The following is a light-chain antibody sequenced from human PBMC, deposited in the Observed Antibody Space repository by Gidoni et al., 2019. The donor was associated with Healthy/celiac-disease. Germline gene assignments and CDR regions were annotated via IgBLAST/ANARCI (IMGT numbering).Light chain of an antibody. CDR3: QQRSI. V-gene: IGKV3-11*01. J-gene: IGKJ3*01. CDR2: DAS. Sequence: EIVFTQSPATLSLSPGERATLSCRASQSVSSYLAWYQQKPGQAPRLLIYDASNRATGIPARFSGSGSGTDFTLTISSLEPEDFAVYYCQQRSIFGSXTKVDIK. CDR1: QSVSSY.